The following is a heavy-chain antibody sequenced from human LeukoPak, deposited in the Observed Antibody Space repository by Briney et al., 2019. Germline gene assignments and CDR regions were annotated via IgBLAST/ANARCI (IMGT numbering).Heavy chain of an antibody. CDR1: AFTFSDYT. J-gene: IGHJ4*02. CDR3: ARANSSSWHYFDY. Sequence: PGGSLRLSCAASAFTFSDYTMHWVRQAPGKGLEWVAVISYDGSQKYYADSVKGRSTISRDNSKNTVYLQMNSLRDEDTAVFYCARANSSSWHYFDYWGQGTLVTVSS. CDR2: ISYDGSQK. V-gene: IGHV3-30*04. D-gene: IGHD6-13*01.